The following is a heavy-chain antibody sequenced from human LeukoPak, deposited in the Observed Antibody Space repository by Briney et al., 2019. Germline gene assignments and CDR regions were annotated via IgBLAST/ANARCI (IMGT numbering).Heavy chain of an antibody. V-gene: IGHV3-9*01. CDR1: GFTFDDYA. Sequence: GGSLRLSCAASGFTFDDYAMHWVRQAPGKGLEWVSGISWNSGSIGYADSVKGRFTISRDNAKNSLYLQMNRLRAEDTALYYCAKDPIAYSSSWYYFDYWGRGTLVTVSS. CDR3: AKDPIAYSSSWYYFDY. J-gene: IGHJ4*02. D-gene: IGHD6-13*01. CDR2: ISWNSGSI.